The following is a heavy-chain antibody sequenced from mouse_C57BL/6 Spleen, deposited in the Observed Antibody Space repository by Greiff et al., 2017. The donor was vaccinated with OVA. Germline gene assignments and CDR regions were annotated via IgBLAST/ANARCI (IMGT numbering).Heavy chain of an antibody. Sequence: EVQLQESGPGMVKPSQSLSLTCTVTGYSITSGYDWHWIRHFPGNKLEWMGYISYSGSTNYNPSLKSRISITHDTSKNHFFLKLNSVTTEDTATYYCARGVFDYGSSGAMDYWGQGTSVTVSS. CDR3: ARGVFDYGSSGAMDY. D-gene: IGHD1-1*01. J-gene: IGHJ4*01. V-gene: IGHV3-1*01. CDR1: GYSITSGYD. CDR2: ISYSGST.